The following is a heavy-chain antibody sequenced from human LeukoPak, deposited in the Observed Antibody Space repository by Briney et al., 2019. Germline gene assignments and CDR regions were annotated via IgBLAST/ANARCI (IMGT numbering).Heavy chain of an antibody. D-gene: IGHD3-22*01. CDR2: IRYDGNER. Sequence: GGSLRLSCAVSQFSFTNYGFQWVRQAPGKGLEWVAFIRYDGNERYYADSVKGRSTISRDNSKNTLFLQVNSLRVEDTAMYYCAAHHSSGYWNHFDPWGQGTLVTVSS. J-gene: IGHJ5*02. CDR1: QFSFTNYG. V-gene: IGHV3-30*02. CDR3: AAHHSSGYWNHFDP.